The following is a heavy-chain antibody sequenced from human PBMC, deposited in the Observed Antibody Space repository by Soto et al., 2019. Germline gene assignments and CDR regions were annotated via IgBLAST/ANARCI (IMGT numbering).Heavy chain of an antibody. D-gene: IGHD6-13*01. CDR2: IYWDDDK. Sequence: SCPTLVNPTQPLTLTCTFSGFSLSTSGVGXGWIRQPPGKALEWLALIYWDDDKRYSPSLKSRLTITKDTSKNQVVLTMTNMDPVDTATYYCAHRLELGIAAVNWFDPWGQGTLVTVSS. J-gene: IGHJ5*02. CDR3: AHRLELGIAAVNWFDP. V-gene: IGHV2-5*02. CDR1: GFSLSTSGVG.